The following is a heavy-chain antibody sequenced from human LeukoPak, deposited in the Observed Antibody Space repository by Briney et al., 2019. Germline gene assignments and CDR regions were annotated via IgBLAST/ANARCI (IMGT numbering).Heavy chain of an antibody. CDR2: ITSGTTYI. Sequence: GGSLRLSCAASGFTFSDYNMNWVRQSPEKGLEWVSSITSGTTYIYYADSVRGRFTLSRDNAKNTLYLQMNSLRAEDTAVYYCAKVFQRAATYNYWGQGTLVTVSS. D-gene: IGHD2-15*01. V-gene: IGHV3-21*04. CDR1: GFTFSDYN. J-gene: IGHJ4*02. CDR3: AKVFQRAATYNY.